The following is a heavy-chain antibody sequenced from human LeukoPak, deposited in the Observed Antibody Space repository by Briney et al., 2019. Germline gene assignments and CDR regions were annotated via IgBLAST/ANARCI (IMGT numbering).Heavy chain of an antibody. CDR2: IRYDGSNK. CDR3: AKDLTPGFGPTGKYPYY. D-gene: IGHD3-10*01. Sequence: GGSLRLSCAASGFTFSSYGMHWVRQAPGKGLEWVAFIRYDGSNKYYADSVKGRFTISRDNSKNTLYLQMNSLRAEDTAVYYCAKDLTPGFGPTGKYPYYWGQGTLVTVSS. J-gene: IGHJ4*02. V-gene: IGHV3-30*02. CDR1: GFTFSSYG.